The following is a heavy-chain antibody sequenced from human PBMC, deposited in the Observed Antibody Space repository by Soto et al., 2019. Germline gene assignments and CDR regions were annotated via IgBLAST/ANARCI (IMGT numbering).Heavy chain of an antibody. CDR1: GYTFTSYA. V-gene: IGHV1-3*01. CDR2: INAGNGNT. J-gene: IGHJ4*02. D-gene: IGHD3-22*01. Sequence: ASVKVSCKASGYTFTSYAMHWVRQAPGQRLEWMGWINAGNGNTKYSQKFQGRVTITRDTSASTAYMELSSLRSEDTAVYYCARIALYYDSSGYYPYYFDYWGQGTLVTVSS. CDR3: ARIALYYDSSGYYPYYFDY.